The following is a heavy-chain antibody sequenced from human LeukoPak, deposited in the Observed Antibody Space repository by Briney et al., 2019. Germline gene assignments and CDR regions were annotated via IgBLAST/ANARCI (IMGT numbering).Heavy chain of an antibody. CDR3: ASRRTAYCGGDCPEGY. J-gene: IGHJ4*02. D-gene: IGHD2-21*02. CDR1: GFTFSSYG. Sequence: GGSLRLSCAASGFTFSSYGMHWVRQAPGKGLEWVAVISYDGSNKYYADSVKGRFTISRDNSKNTLYLQMNSLRAEDTAVYYCASRRTAYCGGDCPEGYWGQGTLVTVSS. V-gene: IGHV3-30*03. CDR2: ISYDGSNK.